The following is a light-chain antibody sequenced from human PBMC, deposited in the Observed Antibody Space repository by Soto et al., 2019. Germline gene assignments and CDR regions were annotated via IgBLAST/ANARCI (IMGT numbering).Light chain of an antibody. CDR1: QSVSSSY. J-gene: IGKJ5*01. V-gene: IGKV3-20*01. Sequence: IVLTQSPGTLSLSPGERATLSCRASQSVSSSYLAWYQQKPGQAPRLLIYGASSRATGIPDRFSGGGSGTDFTLTISRLEPEDFAVYFCQQYAGPPTTFGQGTRLEIK. CDR2: GAS. CDR3: QQYAGPPTT.